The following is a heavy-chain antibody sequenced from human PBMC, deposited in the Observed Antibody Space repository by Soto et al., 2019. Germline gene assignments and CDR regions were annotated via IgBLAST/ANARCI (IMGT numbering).Heavy chain of an antibody. J-gene: IGHJ3*01. CDR3: AGPFGVGPYDAFDV. CDR1: GVTLRTYN. CDR2: IVPFLGTA. V-gene: IGHV1-69*08. D-gene: IGHD3-3*01. Sequence: QVQLVQSGAEVKKPGSSVTVSCKASGVTLRTYNIHWVRQAPGQGLEWMGRIVPFLGTANHAQKFQDRVTISADKSTGTVYMALSSLRSDDTAVYYCAGPFGVGPYDAFDVWGQGTMLTVSS.